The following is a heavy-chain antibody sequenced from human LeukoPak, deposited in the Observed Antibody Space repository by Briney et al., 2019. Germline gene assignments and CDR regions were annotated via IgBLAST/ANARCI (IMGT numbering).Heavy chain of an antibody. CDR3: TRDFYGIDY. J-gene: IGHJ4*02. V-gene: IGHV3-74*01. D-gene: IGHD3-10*01. Sequence: PGGSLRLSCAASGLTFTDYWMHWVRQAPGKGLVWVSRINGDGSGTSYADSVKGRFTISRDNAKNTVYLQMNSLRAEDTAVYYCTRDFYGIDYWGQGTLVTVSS. CDR1: GLTFTDYW. CDR2: INGDGSGT.